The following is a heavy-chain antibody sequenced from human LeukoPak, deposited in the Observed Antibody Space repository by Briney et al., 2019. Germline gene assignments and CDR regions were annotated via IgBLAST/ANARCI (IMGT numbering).Heavy chain of an antibody. CDR1: GGTFSSYA. V-gene: IGHV1-2*02. J-gene: IGHJ4*02. D-gene: IGHD3-22*01. Sequence: GASVKVSCKASGGTFSSYAISWVRQAPGQGLEWMGWINPNSGGTNYAQKFQGRVTMTRDTSISTAYMELGRLRSDDTAVYYCARSSSGYYVLFDYWGQGTLVTVSS. CDR2: INPNSGGT. CDR3: ARSSSGYYVLFDY.